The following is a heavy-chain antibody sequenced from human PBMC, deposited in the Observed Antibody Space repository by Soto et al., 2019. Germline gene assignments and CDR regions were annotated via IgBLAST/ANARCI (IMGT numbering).Heavy chain of an antibody. CDR1: GYSFTSYW. CDR2: IYPGDSDT. Sequence: PGESLKISWKGSGYSFTSYWIGWVRQMPGKGLEWMGIIYPGDSDTRYSPSFQGQVTISADKSISTAYLQWSSLKASDTAMYYCAAPVRGAYLDRNDAFDIWGQGTMVTVSS. CDR3: AAPVRGAYLDRNDAFDI. D-gene: IGHD3-10*01. J-gene: IGHJ3*02. V-gene: IGHV5-51*01.